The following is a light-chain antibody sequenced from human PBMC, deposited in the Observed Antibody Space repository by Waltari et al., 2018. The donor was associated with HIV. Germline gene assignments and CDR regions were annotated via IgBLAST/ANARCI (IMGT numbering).Light chain of an antibody. CDR3: AAWDDSLSGWV. V-gene: IGLV1-47*01. J-gene: IGLJ3*02. Sequence: QSVLTQPPSASGTPGQRVTTPCSGSSSNTGRNSSYGYQQPPGTAPKLLIYRNNQRPSGVPDRFSGPKSGTSASLAISGLRSEDEADYYCAAWDDSLSGWVFGGGTKLTVL. CDR2: RNN. CDR1: SSNTGRNS.